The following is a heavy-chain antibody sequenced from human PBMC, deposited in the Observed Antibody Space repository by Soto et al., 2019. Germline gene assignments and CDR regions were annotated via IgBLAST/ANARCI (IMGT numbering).Heavy chain of an antibody. Sequence: QVQLVQSGAEVKKPGASVQVSCTTSGYTFTLFGITWVRQAPGQGLERMGWISPYNGDTKYAEKLEGRVTLTTDTSTDTAYMELTSLTSDDAAEYYCARGGQYRYFDYWGQGTLVTVSS. CDR3: ARGGQYRYFDY. D-gene: IGHD2-2*02. CDR2: ISPYNGDT. J-gene: IGHJ4*02. V-gene: IGHV1-18*01. CDR1: GYTFTLFG.